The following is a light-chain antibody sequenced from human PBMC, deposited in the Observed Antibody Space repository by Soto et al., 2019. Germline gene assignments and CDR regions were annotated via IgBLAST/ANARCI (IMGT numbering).Light chain of an antibody. J-gene: IGLJ1*01. CDR1: SSDVGGPNF. CDR3: SSYTSSSTLYV. V-gene: IGLV2-14*01. Sequence: QSVLTQPASVSDSPGQSITISCTGTSSDVGGPNFVSWYQQHPGKPPKLMIYEVSNRPSGVSNRFSGSKSGNTASLTISGLQAEDEADYYCSSYTSSSTLYVFGTGTKVTAL. CDR2: EVS.